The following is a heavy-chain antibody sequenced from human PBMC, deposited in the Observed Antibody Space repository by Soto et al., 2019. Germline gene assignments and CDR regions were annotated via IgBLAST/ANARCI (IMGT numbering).Heavy chain of an antibody. D-gene: IGHD3-22*01. CDR3: ARDRDSSGHYYGCFDY. CDR2: IIPIFGTA. V-gene: IGHV1-69*13. Sequence: GASVKVSCKASGGTFSSYAISWVRQAPGQGLEWMGGIIPIFGTANYAQKFQGRVTITADESTSTAYMELSSLRSEDTAVYYCARDRDSSGHYYGCFDYWGQGTLVTVSS. CDR1: GGTFSSYA. J-gene: IGHJ4*02.